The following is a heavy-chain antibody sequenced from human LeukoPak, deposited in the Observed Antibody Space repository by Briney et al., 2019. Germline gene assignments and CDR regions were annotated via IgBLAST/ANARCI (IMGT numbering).Heavy chain of an antibody. J-gene: IGHJ4*02. CDR3: AKDTQQVVPRGPDY. D-gene: IGHD6-13*01. Sequence: GGSLRLSCAASGFTFSSYAMNWVRQAPGKGLECVSAISGSGGTTYYADPVKGRFTISRDNSKNTLYLQMNSLRAEHTAVYYCAKDTQQVVPRGPDYWGQGTLVTVSS. V-gene: IGHV3-23*01. CDR2: ISGSGGTT. CDR1: GFTFSSYA.